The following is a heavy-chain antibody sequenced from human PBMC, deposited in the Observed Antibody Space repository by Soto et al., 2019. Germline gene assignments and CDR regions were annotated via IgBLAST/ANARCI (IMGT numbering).Heavy chain of an antibody. Sequence: GGSLRLSCAASGFTFSSYAMHWVRQAPGKGLEWVAVISYDGSNKYYADSVKGRFTISRDNSKNTLYLQMNSLRAEDTAVYYCARDPSSSGWYVHYFDYWGQGTLVTVSS. D-gene: IGHD6-19*01. CDR1: GFTFSSYA. J-gene: IGHJ4*02. CDR3: ARDPSSSGWYVHYFDY. CDR2: ISYDGSNK. V-gene: IGHV3-30-3*01.